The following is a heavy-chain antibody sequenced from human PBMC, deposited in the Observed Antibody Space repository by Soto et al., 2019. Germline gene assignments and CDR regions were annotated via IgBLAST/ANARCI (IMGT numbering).Heavy chain of an antibody. Sequence: PGGSLRLSCAASGFTFSSYGMHWVRQAPGKGLEWVAVIWYDGSNKYYADSVKGRFTISRDNSKNTLYLQMNSLRAEDTAVYYCARGVIVATDQIDYWGQGTLVTVSS. CDR1: GFTFSSYG. CDR3: ARGVIVATDQIDY. V-gene: IGHV3-33*01. D-gene: IGHD5-12*01. CDR2: IWYDGSNK. J-gene: IGHJ4*02.